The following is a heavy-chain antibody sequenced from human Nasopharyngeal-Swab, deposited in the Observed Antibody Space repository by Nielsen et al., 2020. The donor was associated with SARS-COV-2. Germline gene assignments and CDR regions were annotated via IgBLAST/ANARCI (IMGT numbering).Heavy chain of an antibody. CDR3: AREMELGRAFDY. D-gene: IGHD1-1*01. CDR1: GYTFTSYG. V-gene: IGHV1-18*01. Sequence: ASVTVSCKASGYTFTSYGISWVRQAPGQGLEWMGWISAYNGNTNYAQKLQGRVTMTTGTSTSTAYMELRSLRSDDPAVYYCAREMELGRAFDYWGQGTLVPGPS. CDR2: ISAYNGNT. J-gene: IGHJ4*02.